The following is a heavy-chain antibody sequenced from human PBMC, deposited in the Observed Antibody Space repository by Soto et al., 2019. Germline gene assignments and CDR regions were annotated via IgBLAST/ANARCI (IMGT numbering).Heavy chain of an antibody. CDR2: INAGNGNT. Sequence: ASVKVSCKASGYTFTIYAMHWVRRAPGQRLEWMGWINAGNGNTKYSQKFQGRVTITRDTSASTAYMELSSLRSEDTAVYYCASRLVAVATTYFDYWGQGTLVTVSS. D-gene: IGHD6-19*01. CDR3: ASRLVAVATTYFDY. J-gene: IGHJ4*02. V-gene: IGHV1-3*01. CDR1: GYTFTIYA.